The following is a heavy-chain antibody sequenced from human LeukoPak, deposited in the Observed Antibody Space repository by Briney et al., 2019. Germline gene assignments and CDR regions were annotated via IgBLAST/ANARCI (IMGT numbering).Heavy chain of an antibody. J-gene: IGHJ3*02. CDR3: ARGSRWYSSGPSAFDI. CDR2: INHSGST. V-gene: IGHV4-34*01. CDR1: GGSFSGYY. D-gene: IGHD6-25*01. Sequence: SETLSLTCAVYGGSFSGYYWSWIRQPPGKGLEWIGEINHSGSTNYNPSLKSRVTISVDTSKNQFFLKLSSVTAADTAVYYCARGSRWYSSGPSAFDIWGQGTMVTVSS.